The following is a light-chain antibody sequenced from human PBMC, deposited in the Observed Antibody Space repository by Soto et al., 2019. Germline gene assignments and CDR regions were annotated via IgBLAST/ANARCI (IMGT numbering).Light chain of an antibody. CDR1: SSDVGGFNY. J-gene: IGLJ2*01. CDR2: KVT. CDR3: SSYTSTDTVV. Sequence: QSALTQPASVSGSPGQSITISCTGSSSDVGGFNYVSWYQHHPGKATKLMIYKVTNRPSGVSSRFSGSKSGNTAALTISGLQAEDEGHYYCSSYTSTDTVVFGGGTQLTVL. V-gene: IGLV2-14*01.